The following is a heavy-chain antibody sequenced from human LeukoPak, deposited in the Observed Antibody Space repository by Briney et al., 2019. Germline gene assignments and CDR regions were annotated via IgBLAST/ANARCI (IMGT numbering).Heavy chain of an antibody. CDR1: GYTFTNYY. CDR3: ARDRQGSGYFRY. D-gene: IGHD3-22*01. V-gene: IGHV1-46*01. CDR2: INPSGGTT. Sequence: ASVKVSCKASGYTFTNYYLHWVRQAPGQGLAWMGIINPSGGTTRYVEKFQGRVTMTTDTSTSTAYMELRSLRSDDTAVYYCARDRQGSGYFRYWGQGTLVTVSS. J-gene: IGHJ4*02.